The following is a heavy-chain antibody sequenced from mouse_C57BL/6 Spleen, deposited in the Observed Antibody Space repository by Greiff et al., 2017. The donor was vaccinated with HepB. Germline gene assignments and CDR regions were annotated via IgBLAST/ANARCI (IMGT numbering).Heavy chain of an antibody. Sequence: VQLQQSGPELVKPGASVKISCKASGYAFSSSWMNWVKQRPGKGLEWIGRIYPGDGDTNYNGKFKGKATLTADKSSSTAYMQLSSLTSEDSAVYCCARSEYDFDFDYWGQGTTLTVSS. CDR1: GYAFSSSW. D-gene: IGHD2-4*01. J-gene: IGHJ2*01. CDR3: ARSEYDFDFDY. V-gene: IGHV1-82*01. CDR2: IYPGDGDT.